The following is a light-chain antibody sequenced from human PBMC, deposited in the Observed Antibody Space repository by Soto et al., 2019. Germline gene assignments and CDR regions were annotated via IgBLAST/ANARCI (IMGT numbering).Light chain of an antibody. CDR1: SGDVGSYDL. V-gene: IGLV2-23*01. CDR2: EAN. CDR3: CSYAGSGTYV. J-gene: IGLJ1*01. Sequence: ALTQPASVSGSPGQSISVSCTGTSGDVGSYDLVSWYQQHPGKAPKLIIHEANKRPSGVSNRFSGSKSGNTASLTISGLQAEDEADYYCCSYAGSGTYVFGTGTKVTVL.